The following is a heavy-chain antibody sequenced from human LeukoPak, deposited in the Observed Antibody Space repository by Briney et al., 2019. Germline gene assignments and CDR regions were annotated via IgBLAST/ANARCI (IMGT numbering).Heavy chain of an antibody. CDR3: AKDRAPARQFYFDY. Sequence: GGSLRLSCAASGFTFSNYAMSWVRQAPGKGLEWVSGISGSSDSTYYADSVKGRFTISRDNSKNTLYLQMNSLRAEDTAVYYCAKDRAPARQFYFDYWGQGTLVTVSS. V-gene: IGHV3-23*01. D-gene: IGHD6-6*01. CDR1: GFTFSNYA. CDR2: ISGSSDST. J-gene: IGHJ4*02.